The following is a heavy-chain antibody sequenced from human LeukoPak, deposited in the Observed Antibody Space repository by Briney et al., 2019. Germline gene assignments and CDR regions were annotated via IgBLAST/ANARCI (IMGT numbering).Heavy chain of an antibody. J-gene: IGHJ4*02. CDR2: ISGSAGST. CDR3: ARNSSSWYYFDY. D-gene: IGHD6-13*01. Sequence: GGSLRLSCAASGFTFSSYAMSWVRQAPGKGLEWVSRISGSAGSTYYADSVKGRFTISRDNAKNSLYLQMNSLRAEDTAVYYCARNSSSWYYFDYWGQGTLVTVSS. V-gene: IGHV3-23*01. CDR1: GFTFSSYA.